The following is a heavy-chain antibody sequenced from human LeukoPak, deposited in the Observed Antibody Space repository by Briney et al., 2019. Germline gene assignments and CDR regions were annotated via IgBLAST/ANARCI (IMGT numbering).Heavy chain of an antibody. D-gene: IGHD2-2*01. CDR3: ARVPDCSSTSCYGTNWFDP. CDR1: GGSISSSNW. Sequence: SETLSLTCAVSGGSISSSNWWSWVRQPPGKGLEWIGEIYHSGSTNYNPSLKSRVTISVDTSKNQFSLKLSSVTAADTAVYYCARVPDCSSTSCYGTNWFDPWGQGTLVTVSS. CDR2: IYHSGST. J-gene: IGHJ5*02. V-gene: IGHV4-4*02.